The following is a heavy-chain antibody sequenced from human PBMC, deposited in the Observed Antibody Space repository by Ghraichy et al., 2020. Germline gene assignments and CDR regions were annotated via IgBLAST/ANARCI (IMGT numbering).Heavy chain of an antibody. D-gene: IGHD4-11*01. CDR2: VKQDEREK. CDR3: TRDAYRNRYFDL. Sequence: GGSLRLSCVASGFTFTNFWLSWVRQAPGKGLEWVANVKQDEREKHYVGSVKGRFTISRDNAKNSIYLQINSLRAGDTAVYYCTRDAYRNRYFDLWGRGTLVTVSS. CDR1: GFTFTNFW. V-gene: IGHV3-7*04. J-gene: IGHJ2*01.